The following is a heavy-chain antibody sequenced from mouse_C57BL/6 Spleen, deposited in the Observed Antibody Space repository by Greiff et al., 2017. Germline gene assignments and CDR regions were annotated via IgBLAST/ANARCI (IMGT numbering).Heavy chain of an antibody. CDR2: ISSGGSYT. CDR3: ARHEGYYAMDY. CDR1: GFTFSSYG. V-gene: IGHV5-6*01. J-gene: IGHJ4*01. Sequence: EVKLVESGGDLVKPGGSLKLSCAASGFTFSSYGMSWVRQTPDKRLEWVATISSGGSYTYYPDSVKGRFTISGDNAKNTLYLQMSSLKSEDTAMYYCARHEGYYAMDYWGQGTSVTVSS.